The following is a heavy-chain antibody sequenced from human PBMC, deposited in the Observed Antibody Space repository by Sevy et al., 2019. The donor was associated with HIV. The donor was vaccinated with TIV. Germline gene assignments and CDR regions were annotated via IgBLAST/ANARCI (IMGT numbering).Heavy chain of an antibody. CDR3: AREWGNNYDFWSGYYYRYYYYGMDV. CDR1: GYTFTSYG. J-gene: IGHJ6*02. CDR2: ISAYNGNT. Sequence: ASVKVSCKASGYTFTSYGISWVRQAPGQGLEWMGWISAYNGNTNYAQKLQGRVTMTTDTSTSTAYMELRSLRSGDTAVYYCAREWGNNYDFWSGYYYRYYYYGMDVWGQGTTVTVSS. V-gene: IGHV1-18*01. D-gene: IGHD3-3*01.